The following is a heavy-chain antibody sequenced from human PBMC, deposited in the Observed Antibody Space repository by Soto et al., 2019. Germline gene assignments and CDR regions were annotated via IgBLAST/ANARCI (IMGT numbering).Heavy chain of an antibody. J-gene: IGHJ4*02. D-gene: IGHD3-22*01. CDR2: IYYSGST. CDR3: ARTHYADRSGTDY. Sequence: SETLSLTCPGSGCSISSGDSYWSWIRQPPGKGLEWIGYIYYSGSTYYNPSLKSRVTISLDTSKNQFSLKLSSVTAADTAVYYCARTHYADRSGTDYWGQGTLVTVSS. CDR1: GCSISSGDSY. V-gene: IGHV4-30-4*01.